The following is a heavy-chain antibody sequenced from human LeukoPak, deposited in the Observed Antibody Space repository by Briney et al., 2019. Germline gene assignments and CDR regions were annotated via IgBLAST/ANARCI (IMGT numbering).Heavy chain of an antibody. CDR3: ASSWGGGGIFDY. Sequence: SETLSLTCTVSGGSISSSSYYWGWIRQPPGKGLEWIGSIYYSGSTYYNPSLKSRVTISVDTSKNQFSLKLSSVTAADTAVYYCASSWGGGGIFDYWGQGTLVTVSS. CDR2: IYYSGST. V-gene: IGHV4-39*01. J-gene: IGHJ4*02. D-gene: IGHD3-16*01. CDR1: GGSISSSSYY.